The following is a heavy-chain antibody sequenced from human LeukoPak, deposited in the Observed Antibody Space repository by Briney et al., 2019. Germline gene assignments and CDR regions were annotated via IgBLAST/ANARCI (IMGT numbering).Heavy chain of an antibody. V-gene: IGHV4-61*01. Sequence: SETLSLTCSVSGGSISSSSSYWSWIRQPPGKGLEWIGYIYYSGSTNYNPSLKSRVTISVDTSKNQFSLKLSSVTAADTAVYYCAKGYSGSYPPGVWGQGTLVTVSS. CDR1: GGSISSSSSY. J-gene: IGHJ4*02. D-gene: IGHD1-26*01. CDR3: AKGYSGSYPPGV. CDR2: IYYSGST.